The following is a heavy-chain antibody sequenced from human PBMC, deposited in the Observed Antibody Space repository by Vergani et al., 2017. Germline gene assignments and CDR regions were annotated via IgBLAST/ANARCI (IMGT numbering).Heavy chain of an antibody. Sequence: QVQLPESGPGLVKPSGTLSLTCAVSGGSISSSNWWSWVRQPPGKGLEWSGEIYHSGSTNYNPSLKSRVTISVDTSKNQFSLKLSSVTAADTAVYYCARPTTTMVRGVISYYFDYWGQGTLVTVSS. CDR2: IYHSGST. J-gene: IGHJ4*02. D-gene: IGHD3-10*01. CDR1: GGSISSSNW. V-gene: IGHV4-4*02. CDR3: ARPTTTMVRGVISYYFDY.